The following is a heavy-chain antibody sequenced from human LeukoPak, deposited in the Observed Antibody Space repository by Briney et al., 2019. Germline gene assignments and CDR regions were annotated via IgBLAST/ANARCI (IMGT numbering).Heavy chain of an antibody. D-gene: IGHD6-6*01. CDR1: GGSISSYY. J-gene: IGHJ4*02. CDR3: ARSLYGSSPNPYYFDY. Sequence: SETLSLTCTVSGGSISSYYWSWIRQPPGKGLEWIGYIYYSGSTNYNPSLKSRVTISVDTSKNQFSLKLNSVTAADTAMYYCARSLYGSSPNPYYFDYWGQGTLVTVSS. V-gene: IGHV4-59*12. CDR2: IYYSGST.